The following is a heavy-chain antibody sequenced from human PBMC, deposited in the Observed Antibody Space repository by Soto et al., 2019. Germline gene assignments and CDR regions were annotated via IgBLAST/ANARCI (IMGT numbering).Heavy chain of an antibody. D-gene: IGHD2-2*01. CDR1: GYTFTSYA. V-gene: IGHV1-3*01. CDR3: ARMGIYCSSTSCYGGEDYYYYGMDV. CDR2: INAGNGNT. Sequence: QVQLVQSGAEVKKPEASVKVSCKASGYTFTSYAMHWVRQAPGQRLEWMGWINAGNGNTKYSQKFQGRVTITRDTSASTAFMELSSLRSEDTAVYYCARMGIYCSSTSCYGGEDYYYYGMDVWGQGTTVTVSS. J-gene: IGHJ6*02.